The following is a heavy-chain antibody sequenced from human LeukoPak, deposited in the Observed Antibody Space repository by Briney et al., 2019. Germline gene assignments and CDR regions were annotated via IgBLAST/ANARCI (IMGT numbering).Heavy chain of an antibody. D-gene: IGHD5-12*01. V-gene: IGHV3-33*01. Sequence: PGRSLRLSCAASGFSFSNYGMHWVRQAPGKGLEWVAVIWYDGSNKYYADSVKGRFTISRDNSKNTLYVQMSSLRAEDTAVYYCARDVRWLRFVFDHWGQGIPVTVSS. CDR2: IWYDGSNK. J-gene: IGHJ4*02. CDR3: ARDVRWLRFVFDH. CDR1: GFSFSNYG.